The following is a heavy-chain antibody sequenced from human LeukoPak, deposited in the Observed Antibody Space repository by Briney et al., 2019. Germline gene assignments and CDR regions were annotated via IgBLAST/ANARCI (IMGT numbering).Heavy chain of an antibody. J-gene: IGHJ4*02. D-gene: IGHD2-2*01. Sequence: GGSLRLSCAASGFTFSSYWMSWVRQAPGKGLEWVSAISGSGGSTYYADSVKGRFTISRDNSKNTLYLQMNSLRAEDTAVYYCAKGPWDIVVVPAAFDYWGQGTLVTVSS. CDR2: ISGSGGST. CDR1: GFTFSSYW. CDR3: AKGPWDIVVVPAAFDY. V-gene: IGHV3-23*01.